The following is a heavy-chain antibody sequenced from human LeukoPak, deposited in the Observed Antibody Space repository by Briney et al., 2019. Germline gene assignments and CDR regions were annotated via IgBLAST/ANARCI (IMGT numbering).Heavy chain of an antibody. Sequence: PGGSLRLSCAASGFTFSSYSMNWVRQAPGKGLEWVSYINGRGGSTFYADSVKGRLTISRDNSKSTLFLQMNSLRVEDTAIYYCVKGGTDYDFWNDSSYSYYFDFWGQGTLVTVSS. V-gene: IGHV3-23*01. CDR1: GFTFSSYS. D-gene: IGHD3-3*01. CDR3: VKGGTDYDFWNDSSYSYYFDF. J-gene: IGHJ4*02. CDR2: INGRGGST.